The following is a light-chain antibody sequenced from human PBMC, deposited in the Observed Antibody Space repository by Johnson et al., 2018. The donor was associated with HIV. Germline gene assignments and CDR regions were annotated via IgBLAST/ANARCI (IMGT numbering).Light chain of an antibody. Sequence: QPVLTQPPSVSAASGQRVDISCSGGSANIENNYVSWYQQLPHTAPKLLISDNDKRPSGIPDRFSGSKSGASAPLGITGLKPGDEADYYGGVWDAGLSPHYVFGTGTTITVL. CDR2: DND. J-gene: IGLJ1*01. CDR3: GVWDAGLSPHYV. CDR1: SANIENNY. V-gene: IGLV1-51*01.